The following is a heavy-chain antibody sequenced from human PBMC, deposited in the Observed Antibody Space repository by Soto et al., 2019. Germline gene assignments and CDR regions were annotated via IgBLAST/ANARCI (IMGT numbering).Heavy chain of an antibody. CDR1: GYTFTNYG. D-gene: IGHD3-9*01. V-gene: IGHV1-18*01. CDR3: ARVSYFRGFDWLFAFDS. J-gene: IGHJ4*02. Sequence: ASVKVSCKASGYTFTNYGISWVRQAPGQGLEWMGWISTYNGNTNYAQKLQGRVTMTTDTSTSTAYMKLRSVSADDTAVYFCARVSYFRGFDWLFAFDSWGQGALVTVSS. CDR2: ISTYNGNT.